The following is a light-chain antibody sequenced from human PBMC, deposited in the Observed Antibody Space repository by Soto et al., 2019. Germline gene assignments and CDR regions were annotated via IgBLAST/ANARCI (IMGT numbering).Light chain of an antibody. CDR2: LGS. J-gene: IGKJ1*01. V-gene: IGKV2-28*01. Sequence: DIVMTQSPLSLPVTPGEPASISCRSSQSLLHSNGYNYLDWYLQKPGQSPQLLIYLGSNRASGVPDMFSGSGSGTDFTLKISRVEAEDVGVYYCKQSLQTLWTFGQGTKVEIK. CDR3: KQSLQTLWT. CDR1: QSLLHSNGYNY.